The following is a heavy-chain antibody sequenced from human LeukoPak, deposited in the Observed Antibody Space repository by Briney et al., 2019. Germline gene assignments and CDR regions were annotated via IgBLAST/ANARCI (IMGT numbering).Heavy chain of an antibody. J-gene: IGHJ4*02. CDR1: GGSISSYY. CDR3: ARRGGTVVGDTGYHYWYFDN. V-gene: IGHV4-59*08. CDR2: ISDSGST. Sequence: SETLSLTCTVSGGSISSYYWSWVRQFPGKGLEWIGYISDSGSTNYSPSLESRVTITVDTSKNKFFLILSSVTAADTAVYYCARRGGTVVGDTGYHYWYFDNWGQGTLVTVSS. D-gene: IGHD5-12*01.